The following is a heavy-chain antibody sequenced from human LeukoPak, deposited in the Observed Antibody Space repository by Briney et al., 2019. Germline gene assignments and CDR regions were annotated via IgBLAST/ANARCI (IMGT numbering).Heavy chain of an antibody. D-gene: IGHD5-12*01. V-gene: IGHV3-15*01. Sequence: LGGSLRLSCAASGFTFSSYAMSWVRQAPGKGLEWVGRIKSKTDGGTTDYAAPVKGRFTISRDDSKNTLYLQMNSLKTEDTAVYYCTTDVVATIFDIWGQGTMVTVSS. CDR2: IKSKTDGGTT. J-gene: IGHJ3*02. CDR1: GFTFSSYA. CDR3: TTDVVATIFDI.